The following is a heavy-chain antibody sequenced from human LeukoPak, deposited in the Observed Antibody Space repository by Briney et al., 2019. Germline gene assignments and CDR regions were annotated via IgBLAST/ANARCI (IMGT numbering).Heavy chain of an antibody. CDR3: ASKSGYYRSDAFDI. J-gene: IGHJ3*02. CDR2: IYHSGST. V-gene: IGHV4-38-2*02. D-gene: IGHD3-3*01. Sequence: SETLSLTCTVSGYSISSGYYWGWIRQPPGKGLEWIGSIYHSGSTYYNPSLKSRVTISVDTSKNQFSLKLSSVTAADTAVYYCASKSGYYRSDAFDIWGQGTMVTVSS. CDR1: GYSISSGYY.